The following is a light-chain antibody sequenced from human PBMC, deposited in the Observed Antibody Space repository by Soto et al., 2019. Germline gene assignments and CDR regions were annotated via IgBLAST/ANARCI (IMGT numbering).Light chain of an antibody. V-gene: IGKV3-20*01. CDR1: QSVSNY. Sequence: EIVLTQSPGTLSLSPGERATLSCRASQSVSNYLAWYQRKPGQAPRLLIYGASSRATGIPDRFSGSGSGTYFTLTISSLELEDFAVYYCHQYGGSPQTFGQGTKVEIK. CDR2: GAS. J-gene: IGKJ1*01. CDR3: HQYGGSPQT.